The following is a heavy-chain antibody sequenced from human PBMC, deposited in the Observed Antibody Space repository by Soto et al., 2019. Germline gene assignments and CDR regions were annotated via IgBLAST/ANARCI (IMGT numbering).Heavy chain of an antibody. J-gene: IGHJ6*02. CDR3: ASLLQHPLIFAGYYPVRRGYGMDV. CDR2: ISSSSSYI. CDR1: GFTFSSYS. D-gene: IGHD3-9*01. V-gene: IGHV3-21*01. Sequence: GGSLRLSCAASGFTFSSYSLNWVRQAPGKGLEWVSSISSSSSYIYNADSVKGRFTVSRDNAKNSRYLQMISLRTEDKSMYYCASLLQHPLIFAGYYPVRRGYGMDVWGQGTTVTVSS.